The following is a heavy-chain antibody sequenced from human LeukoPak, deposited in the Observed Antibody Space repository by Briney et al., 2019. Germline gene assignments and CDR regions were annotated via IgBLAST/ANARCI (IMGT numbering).Heavy chain of an antibody. V-gene: IGHV3-23*01. CDR3: VPHPGGNFPGFAS. J-gene: IGHJ4*02. CDR1: GFTFSSYA. D-gene: IGHD1-26*01. Sequence: GGSLRLSCAASGFTFSSYAMSWVRQAPGKGLEWVSTAVHSFGTTYYADSVKGRFIISRDDSKNTVSLQMSSLRAEDTAIYYCVPHPGGNFPGFASWGQGTLVTVSS. CDR2: AVHSFGTT.